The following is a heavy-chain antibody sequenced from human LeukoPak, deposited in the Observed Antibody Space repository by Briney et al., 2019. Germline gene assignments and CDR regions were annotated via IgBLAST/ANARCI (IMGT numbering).Heavy chain of an antibody. CDR2: ISYDGSNK. J-gene: IGHJ6*02. D-gene: IGHD3-3*01. CDR1: GFTFSSYA. V-gene: IGHV3-30-3*01. CDR3: ARDMFGRFLEWHNYYNYGMDV. Sequence: GGSLRLSCAASGFTFSSYAMHWVRQAPGKGLEWVAVISYDGSNKYYADSVRGRFTTSRDNSKNTLYLQMNSLRAEDTAVYYCARDMFGRFLEWHNYYNYGMDVWGQGTTVTVSS.